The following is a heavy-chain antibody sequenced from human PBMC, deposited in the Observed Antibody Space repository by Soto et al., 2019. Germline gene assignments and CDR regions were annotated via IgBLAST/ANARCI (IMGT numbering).Heavy chain of an antibody. CDR2: IASGDRT. D-gene: IGHD2-15*01. V-gene: IGHV3-66*01. CDR3: ASGYCSGGSCYPAY. J-gene: IGHJ4*02. Sequence: EVQLVESGGGLVQPGGSLRLSCAASGFTVSRNYMTWVRQAPGEGPEWVSAIASGDRTYYGDSVKGRFTISRDNSKTTLYLQMNSLRADDTAVYYCASGYCSGGSCYPAYWGQGTLVTVSS. CDR1: GFTVSRNY.